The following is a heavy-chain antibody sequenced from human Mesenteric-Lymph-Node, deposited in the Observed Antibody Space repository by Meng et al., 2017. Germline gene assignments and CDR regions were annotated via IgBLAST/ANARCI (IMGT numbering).Heavy chain of an antibody. J-gene: IGHJ5*02. Sequence: ASVKVSCKASGYTFTSYGISWVRQAPGQGLEWMGWISAYNGNTNYAQKLQGRVTMTTDTSTSTAYMELRSLRSEDTAVYYRARMYCSSTSCHGGWFDPWGQGTLVTVSS. V-gene: IGHV1-18*01. CDR1: GYTFTSYG. CDR3: ARMYCSSTSCHGGWFDP. CDR2: ISAYNGNT. D-gene: IGHD2-2*01.